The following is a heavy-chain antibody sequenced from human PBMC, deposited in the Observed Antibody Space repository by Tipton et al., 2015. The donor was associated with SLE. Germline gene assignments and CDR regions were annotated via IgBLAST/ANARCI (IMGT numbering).Heavy chain of an antibody. CDR2: IYYTGTT. CDR3: ARSMDGAMGGY. CDR1: GASITGINYY. V-gene: IGHV4-39*07. J-gene: IGHJ4*02. Sequence: TLSLTCTFSGASITGINYYWAWIRQPPGKGLEWIGTIYYTGTTYYNPSLQSRVTISVDTSKNQFSLKLSSVTAADTAVYYCARSMDGAMGGYWGQGTLVTVSS. D-gene: IGHD4/OR15-4a*01.